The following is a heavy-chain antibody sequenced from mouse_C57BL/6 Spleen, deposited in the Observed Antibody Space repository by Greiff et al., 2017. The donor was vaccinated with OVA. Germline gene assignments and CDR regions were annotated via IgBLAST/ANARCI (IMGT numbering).Heavy chain of an antibody. Sequence: QVQLQQPGAELVKPGASVKMSCKASGYTFTSYWITWVKQRPGQGLEWIGDIYPGSGSTNYNEKFKSKATLTVDTSSSTAYMQLSSLTSEDSAVYYCALIYDGYDRAMDYWGQGTSVTVSS. J-gene: IGHJ4*01. V-gene: IGHV1-55*01. CDR2: IYPGSGST. CDR3: ALIYDGYDRAMDY. CDR1: GYTFTSYW. D-gene: IGHD2-2*01.